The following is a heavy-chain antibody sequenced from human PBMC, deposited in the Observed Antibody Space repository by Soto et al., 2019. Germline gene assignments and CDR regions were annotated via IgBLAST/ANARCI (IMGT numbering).Heavy chain of an antibody. CDR1: GFTFSSYS. Sequence: EVQLVESGGGLVQPGGSLRLSCAASGFTFSSYSMNWVRQAPGKGLEWVSYISSSSSTIYYADSVKGRFTISRDNAKNSLYLQMNSLRDEDTVVYYCAREAAAGTLNWFDPWGQGTLVTVSS. J-gene: IGHJ5*02. V-gene: IGHV3-48*02. CDR3: AREAAAGTLNWFDP. CDR2: ISSSSSTI. D-gene: IGHD6-13*01.